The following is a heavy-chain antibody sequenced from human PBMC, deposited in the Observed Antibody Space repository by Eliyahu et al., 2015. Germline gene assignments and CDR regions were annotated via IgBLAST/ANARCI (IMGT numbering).Heavy chain of an antibody. Sequence: QVQLVQSGAEVKKPGASVKVSCKASGYTFTSYYXPWVXQXPGQXLEXMGIINPSGGSTSYAQKFQGRVTMTRDTSTSTVYMELSSLRSEDTAVYYCARDLLFQPIGTDAKAYSEVAATPPGWFDPWGQGTLVTVSS. D-gene: IGHD2-15*01. J-gene: IGHJ5*02. V-gene: IGHV1-46*01. CDR1: GYTFTSYY. CDR2: INPSGGST. CDR3: ARDLLFQPIGTDAKAYSEVAATPPGWFDP.